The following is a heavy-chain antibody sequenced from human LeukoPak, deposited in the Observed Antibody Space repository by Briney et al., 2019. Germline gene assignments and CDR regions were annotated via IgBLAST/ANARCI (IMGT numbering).Heavy chain of an antibody. J-gene: IGHJ5*02. CDR1: GGSFSGYY. D-gene: IGHD3-16*01. CDR2: INHSGST. V-gene: IGHV4-34*01. Sequence: SETLSLTCAVYGGSFSGYYWSWIRQPPGKGLEWIGEINHSGSTNYNPSLKSRVTISVDTSKNQFSLKLSSVTAADTAVYYCARLSRWPLGGFDPWGQGTLVTVSS. CDR3: ARLSRWPLGGFDP.